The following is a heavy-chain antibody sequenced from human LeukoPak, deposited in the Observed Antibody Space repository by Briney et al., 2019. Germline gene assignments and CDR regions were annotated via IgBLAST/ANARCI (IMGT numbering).Heavy chain of an antibody. J-gene: IGHJ4*02. D-gene: IGHD2-2*01. Sequence: GGSLRLSCAASGFTFSDYYMSWIRQAPGKGLEWVSYISTSSYTNYADSVKGRFTISRDNAKNSLYLQMNSLRAGDTAVYYCARDQRYCSSSSCPWEPFDYWGQGTLVTVSS. V-gene: IGHV3-11*05. CDR2: ISTSSYT. CDR1: GFTFSDYY. CDR3: ARDQRYCSSSSCPWEPFDY.